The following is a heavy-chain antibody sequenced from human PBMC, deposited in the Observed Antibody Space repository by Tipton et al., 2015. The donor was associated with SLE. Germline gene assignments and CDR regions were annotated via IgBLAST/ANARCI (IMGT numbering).Heavy chain of an antibody. J-gene: IGHJ2*01. CDR1: GGSFSGYY. CDR3: ASGGILWYFDL. D-gene: IGHD3-10*01. CDR2: INHSGST. Sequence: TLSLTCAVYGGSFSGYYWNWIRQPPGKGLEWIGEINHSGSTNYNPSLKSRVTTSVDTSKNQFSLKLSSVTAADTAVYYCASGGILWYFDLWGRGTLVTVSS. V-gene: IGHV4-34*01.